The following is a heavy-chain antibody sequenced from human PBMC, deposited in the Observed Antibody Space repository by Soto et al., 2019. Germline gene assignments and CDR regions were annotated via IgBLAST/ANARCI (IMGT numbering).Heavy chain of an antibody. Sequence: SETLSLTCTVSGGSITSSSYYWSWIRQHPGEGLEWIGYIYYTGTTYYNPSLKSRVTISIDTSKNHFSLKLSSVTAADTAVYYCAGSTRREFATGLITIFGVVPPYYYYGMDVWGPGTTVTVSS. D-gene: IGHD3-3*01. CDR2: IYYTGTT. J-gene: IGHJ6*02. CDR3: AGSTRREFATGLITIFGVVPPYYYYGMDV. V-gene: IGHV4-31*03. CDR1: GGSITSSSYY.